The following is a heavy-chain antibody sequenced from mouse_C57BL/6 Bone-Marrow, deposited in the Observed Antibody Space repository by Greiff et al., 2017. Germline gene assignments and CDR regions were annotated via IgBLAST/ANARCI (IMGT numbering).Heavy chain of an antibody. CDR3: ARERLSVYYFDY. CDR2: IDPSDSYT. J-gene: IGHJ2*01. CDR1: GNTFTSYW. Sequence: VQLQQPGAELVKPGASVKLSCKASGNTFTSYWMQWVKQRPGQGLEWIGEIDPSDSYTNYNQKFKGKATLTVDTSSSTAYMQLSSLTSEDSAVYYCARERLSVYYFDYWGQGTTLTVSS. V-gene: IGHV1-50*01.